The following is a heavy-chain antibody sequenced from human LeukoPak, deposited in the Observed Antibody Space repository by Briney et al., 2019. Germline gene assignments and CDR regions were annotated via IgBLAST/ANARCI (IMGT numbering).Heavy chain of an antibody. V-gene: IGHV4-34*01. CDR3: AGRVVTAILNI. CDR2: INHGGST. Sequence: SETLSLTCAVYGGSFSGYYWSWIRQPPGKGLEWIGEINHGGSTNYNPSLKSRVTISVDTSKNQFSLKLSSVTAADTAVYYCAGRVVTAILNIWGQGTMVTVSS. D-gene: IGHD2-21*02. CDR1: GGSFSGYY. J-gene: IGHJ3*02.